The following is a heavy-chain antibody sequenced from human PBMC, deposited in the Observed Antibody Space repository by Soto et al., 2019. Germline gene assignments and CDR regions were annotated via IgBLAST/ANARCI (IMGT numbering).Heavy chain of an antibody. CDR3: PEITMIRGITGY. D-gene: IGHD3-10*01. CDR2: IKTKTSGGTT. J-gene: IGHJ4*02. Sequence: PGGSLRLSCAASGFTFTNAWMSWVRQVPGKGLEWVGRIKTKTSGGTTDYAAAVRGRFTISRDDSTKTLYLQMNSLETEDTGLYYCPEITMIRGITGYWGQGTLVTVSS. V-gene: IGHV3-15*01. CDR1: GFTFTNAW.